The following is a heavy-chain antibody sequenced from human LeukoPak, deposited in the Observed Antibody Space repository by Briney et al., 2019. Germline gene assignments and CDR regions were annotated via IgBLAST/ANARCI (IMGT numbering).Heavy chain of an antibody. J-gene: IGHJ5*02. V-gene: IGHV1-18*01. CDR1: GYTFTTYG. CDR2: ISPYNGNT. D-gene: IGHD5-24*01. CDR3: ARDNSVRDEAWWFNP. Sequence: GASVKVSCKASGYTFTTYGITWVRKAPGQGLEWMGWISPYNGNTNYAQKLQGRVTLTRDMSTSTDYLELSSLRSEDTAVYYCARDNSVRDEAWWFNPWGQGTLVTVSS.